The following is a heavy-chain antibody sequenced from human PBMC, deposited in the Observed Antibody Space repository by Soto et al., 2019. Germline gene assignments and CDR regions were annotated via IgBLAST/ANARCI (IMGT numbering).Heavy chain of an antibody. J-gene: IGHJ3*02. V-gene: IGHV3-30*18. CDR1: GFTFSSYG. Sequence: GGSLRLSCAASGFTFSSYGMHWVRQAPGKGLEWVAVISYDGSNKYYADSVKGRFTISRDNSKNTLYLQMNSLRAEDTAVYYCAKLPVYYDSSGYYDQDAFDIWGQGTMVTVSS. CDR3: AKLPVYYDSSGYYDQDAFDI. D-gene: IGHD3-22*01. CDR2: ISYDGSNK.